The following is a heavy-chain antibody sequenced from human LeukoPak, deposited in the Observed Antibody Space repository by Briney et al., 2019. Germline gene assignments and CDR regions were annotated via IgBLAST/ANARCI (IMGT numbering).Heavy chain of an antibody. J-gene: IGHJ4*02. D-gene: IGHD5-12*01. CDR3: ARVYFDSSGYNPGDY. CDR1: GFTFDDYA. V-gene: IGHV3-9*01. Sequence: GGSLRLSCAASGFTFDDYAMHWVRQAPGKGLEWVSGISWNSGSIGYADTVKDRFTISRDNSKNTLYLQMNSLRAEDTAVYYCARVYFDSSGYNPGDYWGQGTLVTVSS. CDR2: ISWNSGSI.